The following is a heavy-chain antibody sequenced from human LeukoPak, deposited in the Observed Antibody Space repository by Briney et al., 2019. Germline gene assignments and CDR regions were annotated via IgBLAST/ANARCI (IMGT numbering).Heavy chain of an antibody. V-gene: IGHV3-21*01. CDR3: AREGQGAWYWFDL. J-gene: IGHJ5*02. CDR2: IDRSSSYI. D-gene: IGHD6-19*01. CDR1: GFSSSAHT. Sequence: PGGSLRLSCEASGFSSSAHTMNSVRQAPGKGLEWVSSIDRSSSYIYYADSMKGRFSISRDNAKNSLYLQMSSLRAEDTAVYYCAREGQGAWYWFDLWGQGTLVTVSS.